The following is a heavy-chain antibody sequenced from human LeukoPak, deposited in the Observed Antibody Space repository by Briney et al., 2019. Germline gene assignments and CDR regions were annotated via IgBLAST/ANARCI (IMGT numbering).Heavy chain of an antibody. Sequence: GASVKVSCKASGYTFTGYYMHWVRQAPGQGLEWMGWINPNSGGTNYAQKFQGRVTMTRDTSISTAYMELSRLRSDDTAVYYCARKRRAFIAAAGHPGPLDYWGQGTLVTVSS. CDR1: GYTFTGYY. V-gene: IGHV1-2*02. J-gene: IGHJ4*02. CDR2: INPNSGGT. CDR3: ARKRRAFIAAAGHPGPLDY. D-gene: IGHD6-13*01.